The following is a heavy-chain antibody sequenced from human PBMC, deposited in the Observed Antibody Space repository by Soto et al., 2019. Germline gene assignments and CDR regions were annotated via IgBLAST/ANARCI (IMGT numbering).Heavy chain of an antibody. J-gene: IGHJ6*02. Sequence: SETLSLTCTVSGGSISGYYWSWIRQPPGKGLEWIGNVYYSGGAKYNPSVKRRVSISVDTSKNQFSLNLSSVTAADTAVYYCTRDGDGRMTTNPYYYYGMDVSGPEITVTVS. CDR1: GGSISGYY. D-gene: IGHD2-21*02. V-gene: IGHV4-59*01. CDR2: VYYSGGA. CDR3: TRDGDGRMTTNPYYYYGMDV.